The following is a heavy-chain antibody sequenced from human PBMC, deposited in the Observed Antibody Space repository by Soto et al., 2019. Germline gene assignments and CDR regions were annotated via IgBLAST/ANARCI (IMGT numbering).Heavy chain of an antibody. CDR3: AREGPHVRSRWGYGMDV. D-gene: IGHD4-17*01. CDR2: IIPIFGTA. Sequence: SVKVSCKASGGTFSSYAISWVRQAPGQGLEWMGGIIPIFGTANYAQKFQGRVTITADESTSTAYMELSSLRSEDTAVYYCAREGPHVRSRWGYGMDVWGQGTTVTSP. V-gene: IGHV1-69*13. CDR1: GGTFSSYA. J-gene: IGHJ6*02.